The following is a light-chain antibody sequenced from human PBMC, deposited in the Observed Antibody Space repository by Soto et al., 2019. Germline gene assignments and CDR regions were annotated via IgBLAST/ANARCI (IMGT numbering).Light chain of an antibody. Sequence: DIPMTQSPATLSASVGDRATITCRASQSISSWLAWYQQKPGKAPNLLIYKASILQSGVPSRFSGSGSGTEFTLTISSLQADDFATYYCQHYNGYPLTFGGGTKVEIK. J-gene: IGKJ4*01. CDR2: KAS. V-gene: IGKV1-5*03. CDR3: QHYNGYPLT. CDR1: QSISSW.